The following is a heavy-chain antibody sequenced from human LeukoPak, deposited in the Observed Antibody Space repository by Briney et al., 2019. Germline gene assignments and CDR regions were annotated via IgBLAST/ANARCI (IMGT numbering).Heavy chain of an antibody. V-gene: IGHV3-23*01. CDR2: INGGGAYT. D-gene: IGHD6-13*01. Sequence: GGSLRLSCAASGFTFSSYAMSWVRQAPGKGLEWVSTINGGGAYTYYADSVKGRFTISRDNSKNTLYLQMTSLTAEDTAIYYCANSIAAARGYYFDYWGQGTLVAVSS. CDR3: ANSIAAARGYYFDY. J-gene: IGHJ4*02. CDR1: GFTFSSYA.